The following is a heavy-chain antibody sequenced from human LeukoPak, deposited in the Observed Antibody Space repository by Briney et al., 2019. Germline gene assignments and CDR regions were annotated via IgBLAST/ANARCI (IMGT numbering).Heavy chain of an antibody. J-gene: IGHJ5*02. CDR1: GGSISSYY. D-gene: IGHD2-21*02. CDR2: IYHSGTT. Sequence: SETLSLTCTVSGGSISSYYWSWIRQPPGKGLEWIGYIYHSGTTNYNPSLKSRVTISVDTSKNQFSLKLSSVTAADTAVYYCARDVSGGDLSPWGQGTLVTVSS. CDR3: ARDVSGGDLSP. V-gene: IGHV4-59*01.